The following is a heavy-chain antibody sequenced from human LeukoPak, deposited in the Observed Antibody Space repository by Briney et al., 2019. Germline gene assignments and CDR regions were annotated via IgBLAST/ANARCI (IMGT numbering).Heavy chain of an antibody. CDR1: GGTFSSYA. V-gene: IGHV1-69*01. Sequence: SVKVSCKASGGTFSSYAISWVRQAPGQGLEWMGGIIPIFGTANYAQKFQGRVTITADESTSTAYMELSSLRSEDTAVYYCARARYYDILTGGSWFDPWGQGTLVTVSS. CDR3: ARARYYDILTGGSWFDP. D-gene: IGHD3-9*01. J-gene: IGHJ5*02. CDR2: IIPIFGTA.